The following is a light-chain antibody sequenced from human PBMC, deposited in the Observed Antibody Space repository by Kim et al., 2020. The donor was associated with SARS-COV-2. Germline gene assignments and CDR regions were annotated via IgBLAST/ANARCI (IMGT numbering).Light chain of an antibody. CDR1: QSVLYRSNNKIY. CDR2: WAS. CDR3: QQYYTTPPT. Sequence: ATINCKSSQSVLYRSNNKIYLAWYQQKPGQPPKLLVFWASSRESGVPDRFSGSGSGTDFTLTISSLQAEDVAVYYCQQYYTTPPTFGGGTKVDIK. J-gene: IGKJ4*01. V-gene: IGKV4-1*01.